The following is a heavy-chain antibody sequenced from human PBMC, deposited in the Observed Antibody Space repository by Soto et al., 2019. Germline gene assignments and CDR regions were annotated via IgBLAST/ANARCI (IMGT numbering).Heavy chain of an antibody. V-gene: IGHV4-34*01. J-gene: IGHJ5*02. CDR3: ARGIRRWFDP. CDR1: GGSFSGYY. Sequence: QVQLQQWGAGLLKPSETLSLTCAVYGGSFSGYYWSWIRQPPGKGLEWIGEINHSGSTNYNPSLKSRVTISVDTSKNQFSLKLSSVTAADTAVYYCARGIRRWFDPWGQGTLVTVSS. CDR2: INHSGST. D-gene: IGHD1-1*01.